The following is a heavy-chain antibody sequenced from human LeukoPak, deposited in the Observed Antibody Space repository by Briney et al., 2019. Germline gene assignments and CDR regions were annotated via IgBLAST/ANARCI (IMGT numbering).Heavy chain of an antibody. V-gene: IGHV4-39*07. CDR3: ARLRAWYYYDSSGYSSYFDY. Sequence: PSETLSLTCTVSGGSISSSSYYWGWIRQPPGKGLEWIGEINHSGSTNYNPSLKSRVTISVDTSKNQFSLKLSSVTAADTAVYYCARLRAWYYYDSSGYSSYFDYWGQGTLVTVSS. CDR2: INHSGST. D-gene: IGHD3-22*01. J-gene: IGHJ4*02. CDR1: GGSISSSSYY.